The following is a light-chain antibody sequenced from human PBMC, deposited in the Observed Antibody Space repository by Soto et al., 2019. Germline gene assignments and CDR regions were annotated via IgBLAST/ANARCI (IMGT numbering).Light chain of an antibody. Sequence: DIVLAQSPGTLSLSPGERAPLSCRASQSIRSSYLAWYQQKRGQAPRLLIYGASSRATGIPDRFSGSGSATDFTLTISRLEPEDFALYYCQQYGGSPITFGQGTRLEIK. J-gene: IGKJ5*01. CDR1: QSIRSSY. V-gene: IGKV3-20*01. CDR3: QQYGGSPIT. CDR2: GAS.